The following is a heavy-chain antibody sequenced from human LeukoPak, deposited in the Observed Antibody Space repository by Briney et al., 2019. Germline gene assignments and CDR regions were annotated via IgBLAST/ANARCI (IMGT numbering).Heavy chain of an antibody. CDR3: AKDRRADTELSRDGYNYVTALDY. CDR1: GLTVSSNY. D-gene: IGHD5-24*01. Sequence: KPGGSLRLSCAASGLTVSSNYMSWVRHSPGKGLERVSLISGDGGSTYYADSVKGRFTISRDNSKNSLYLQMNSLRTEDTALYYCAKDRRADTELSRDGYNYVTALDYWGQGTLVTVSS. CDR2: ISGDGGST. V-gene: IGHV3-43*02. J-gene: IGHJ4*02.